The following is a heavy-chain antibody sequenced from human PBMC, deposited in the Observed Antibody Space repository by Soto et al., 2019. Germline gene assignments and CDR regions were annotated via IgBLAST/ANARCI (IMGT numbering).Heavy chain of an antibody. CDR2: ISGSGGST. V-gene: IGHV3-23*01. D-gene: IGHD3-3*01. CDR3: AKDPILYYAFWSGYSDPYGMDV. Sequence: GGSLRLSCAASGFTFSSYAMSWVRQAPGKGLEWVSAISGSGGSTYYADSVKGRFTISRDNSKNTLYLQMNSLRAEDTAVYYCAKDPILYYAFWSGYSDPYGMDVWGQGTTVTV. J-gene: IGHJ6*02. CDR1: GFTFSSYA.